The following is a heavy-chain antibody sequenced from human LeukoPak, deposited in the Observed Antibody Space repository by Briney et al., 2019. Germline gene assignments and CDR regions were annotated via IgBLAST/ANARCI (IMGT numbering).Heavy chain of an antibody. CDR1: GYTFTGYY. J-gene: IGHJ5*02. CDR2: INPNSGGT. Sequence: ASVKVSCKASGYTFTGYYMHWVRQAPGQGLEWTGRINPNSGGTNYAQKFQGRVTMTRDTSISTAYMELSRLGSDDTAVYYCARGYYDFWSGYSHNWFDPWGQGTLVTVSS. V-gene: IGHV1-2*06. D-gene: IGHD3-3*01. CDR3: ARGYYDFWSGYSHNWFDP.